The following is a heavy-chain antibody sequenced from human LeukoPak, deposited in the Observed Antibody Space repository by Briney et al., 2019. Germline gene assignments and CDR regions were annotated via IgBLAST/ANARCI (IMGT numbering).Heavy chain of an antibody. CDR2: IRYDGSNK. V-gene: IGHV3-30*02. CDR1: GFTFSSYG. J-gene: IGHJ4*02. CDR3: AKDFFDLGIELPFDY. Sequence: GGSLRLSCAASGFTFSSYGMHWVRQAPGKGLEWVAFIRYDGSNKYYADSVKGRFTISRDNSKSTLYLQMNSLRAEDTAVYYCAKDFFDLGIELPFDYWGQGTLVTVSS. D-gene: IGHD1-7*01.